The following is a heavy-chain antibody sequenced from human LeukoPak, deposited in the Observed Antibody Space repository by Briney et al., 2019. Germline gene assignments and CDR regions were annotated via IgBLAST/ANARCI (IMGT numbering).Heavy chain of an antibody. CDR1: GFTFSSYG. CDR3: ATRRAFDWLFSFDY. V-gene: IGHV3-23*01. J-gene: IGHJ4*02. Sequence: GGSLRLSCAASGFTFSSYGMSWVRQAPGKGLEWVSAISGSGGSTYYADSVKGRFTISRDNSKNTLYLQMNSLRAEDTAVYYCATRRAFDWLFSFDYWGQGTLVTVSS. CDR2: ISGSGGST. D-gene: IGHD3-9*01.